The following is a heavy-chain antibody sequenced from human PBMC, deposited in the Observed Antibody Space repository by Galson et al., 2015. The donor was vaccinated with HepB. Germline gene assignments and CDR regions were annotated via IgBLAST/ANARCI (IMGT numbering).Heavy chain of an antibody. J-gene: IGHJ4*02. Sequence: SLRLSCAASGFTFSDYYMSWTRQTPGKGLEWLSYISSSFSRSSTNYADPVLGRFTISRDNAKNSLFLQLNSLRAEDTAVYYCARVRSVAGTIGFDNWGPGTLVTVSS. CDR1: GFTFSDYY. CDR2: ISSSFSRSST. D-gene: IGHD6-19*01. V-gene: IGHV3-11*06. CDR3: ARVRSVAGTIGFDN.